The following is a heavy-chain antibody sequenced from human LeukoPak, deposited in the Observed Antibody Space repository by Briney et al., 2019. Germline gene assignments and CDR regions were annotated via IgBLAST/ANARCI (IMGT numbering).Heavy chain of an antibody. J-gene: IGHJ4*02. V-gene: IGHV1-2*02. CDR3: AMDTFGVVIGIDY. Sequence: SVKVSCKASGYTFTDYYMHWVRQAPGQGLEWMGWINPNTGGTKYAQKFQGRVTMTRDTSNSTAYMELSRLRSDDTAVYYCAMDTFGVVIGIDYWGQGTLVTVSS. D-gene: IGHD3-3*01. CDR1: GYTFTDYY. CDR2: INPNTGGT.